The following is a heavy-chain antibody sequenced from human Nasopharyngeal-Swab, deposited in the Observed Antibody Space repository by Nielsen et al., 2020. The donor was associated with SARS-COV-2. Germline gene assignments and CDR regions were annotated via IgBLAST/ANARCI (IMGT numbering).Heavy chain of an antibody. D-gene: IGHD3-3*01. CDR3: AKEAGISIFGVLITHFDS. CDR2: ISGDGART. J-gene: IGHJ4*02. V-gene: IGHV3-43*02. CDR1: GFTFDDYP. Sequence: ESLKISCAASGFTFDDYPMHWVRHSPGRGLEWVSRISGDGARTYYEDSVKGRFTISRDNGTNSLYLQMNRLTTADTALYYCAKEAGISIFGVLITHFDSCGQGTLVTVSS.